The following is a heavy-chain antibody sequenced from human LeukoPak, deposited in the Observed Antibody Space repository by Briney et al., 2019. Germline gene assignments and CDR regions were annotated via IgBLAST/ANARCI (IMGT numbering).Heavy chain of an antibody. CDR3: ARGLAPAFGELGTYYFDY. V-gene: IGHV4-59*08. J-gene: IGHJ4*02. Sequence: MSSETLSLTCNVSGGSISSYYWSWIRQPPGKGLEWIGYIYYSGSTNYNPSLKSRVTISVDTSKNQFSLKLSSVTAADTAVYYCARGLAPAFGELGTYYFDYWGQGTLVTVSS. D-gene: IGHD3-10*01. CDR1: GGSISSYY. CDR2: IYYSGST.